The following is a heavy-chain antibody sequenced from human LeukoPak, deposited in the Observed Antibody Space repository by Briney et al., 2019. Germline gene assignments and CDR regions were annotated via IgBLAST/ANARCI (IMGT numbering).Heavy chain of an antibody. Sequence: PGGSLRLSCAASGFTFSSYAMHWVRQAPGKGLEWVAVISYDGSDKYYADSVKGRFTISRDNSKNTLYLQMNSLRAEDTAVYYCARGVTSWGWFDYWGQGTLVTVSA. CDR2: ISYDGSDK. CDR3: ARGVTSWGWFDY. CDR1: GFTFSSYA. J-gene: IGHJ4*02. V-gene: IGHV3-30-3*01. D-gene: IGHD3-16*01.